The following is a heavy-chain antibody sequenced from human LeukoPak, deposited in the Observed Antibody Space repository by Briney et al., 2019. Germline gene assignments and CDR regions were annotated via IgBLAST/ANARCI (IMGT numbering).Heavy chain of an antibody. V-gene: IGHV4-39*07. D-gene: IGHD6-19*01. CDR3: ARDPSRIAVARGFDP. J-gene: IGHJ5*02. Sequence: SETLSLTCTVSGDSISNTFYYWGWIRQPPGKGLEWIGSIYYSGNTYYNPSLKSRVTISVDTSKNQFSLKLSSVTAADTAVYYCARDPSRIAVARGFDPWGQGTLVTVSS. CDR1: GDSISNTFYY. CDR2: IYYSGNT.